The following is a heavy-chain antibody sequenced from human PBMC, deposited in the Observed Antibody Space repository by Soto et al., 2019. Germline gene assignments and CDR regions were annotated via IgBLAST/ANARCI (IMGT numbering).Heavy chain of an antibody. V-gene: IGHV3-7*01. J-gene: IGHJ4*02. CDR1: GFTFSSFW. CDR2: IKQDGSEK. Sequence: EVQLVESGGSLVQPGGSLRLSCAASGFTFSSFWMSWVRQAPGKGLEWVANIKQDGSEKYYVDSVRGRFSISRDNAKNSLFLQMSSLRAEDTAVYYCARRPYGDYGDYFDYWGQGTLVTVSS. CDR3: ARRPYGDYGDYFDY. D-gene: IGHD4-17*01.